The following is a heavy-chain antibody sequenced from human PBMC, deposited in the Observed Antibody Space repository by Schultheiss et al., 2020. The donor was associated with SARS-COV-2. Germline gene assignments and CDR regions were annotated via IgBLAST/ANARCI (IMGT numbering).Heavy chain of an antibody. CDR3: AKDRRYYDILTGYFQAHNQALESYGMDV. D-gene: IGHD3-9*01. V-gene: IGHV3-30*18. Sequence: GESLKISCAASGFTFSSYGMHWVRQAPGKELEWVAVISYDGSNKYYADSVKGRFTISRDISKNTLYLQMNSLRAEDTAVYYCAKDRRYYDILTGYFQAHNQALESYGMDVWGQGTTVTVSS. CDR2: ISYDGSNK. CDR1: GFTFSSYG. J-gene: IGHJ6*02.